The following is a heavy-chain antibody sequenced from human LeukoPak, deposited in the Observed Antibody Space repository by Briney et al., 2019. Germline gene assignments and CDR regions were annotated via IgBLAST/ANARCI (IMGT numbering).Heavy chain of an antibody. CDR3: ARSEGPSAFDI. J-gene: IGHJ3*02. CDR2: IYHSGST. CDR1: GDSISNYY. Sequence: SETLSLTCTVSGDSISNYYWSWIRQPPGKGLEWIGYIYHSGSTYYNPSLKSRVTISVDRSKNQFSLKLSSVTAADTAVYYCARSEGPSAFDIWGQGTMVTVSS. V-gene: IGHV4-59*12.